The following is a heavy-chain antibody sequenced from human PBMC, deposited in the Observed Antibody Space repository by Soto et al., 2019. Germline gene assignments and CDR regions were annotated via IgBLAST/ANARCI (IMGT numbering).Heavy chain of an antibody. CDR3: AREGRITMVRGVPYNWFDP. CDR2: IYYSGST. D-gene: IGHD3-10*01. J-gene: IGHJ5*02. V-gene: IGHV4-31*03. Sequence: SETLSLTCTVSGGSISSGGYYWSWIRQHPGKGLEWIGYIYYSGSTYYNPSLKSRVTISVDTSKNQFSLKLSSVTAADTAVYYCAREGRITMVRGVPYNWFDPWGQGTLVTVSP. CDR1: GGSISSGGYY.